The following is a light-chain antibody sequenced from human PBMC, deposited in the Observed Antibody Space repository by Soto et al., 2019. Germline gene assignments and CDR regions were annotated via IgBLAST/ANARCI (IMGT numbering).Light chain of an antibody. J-gene: IGKJ1*01. CDR1: QGISNY. CDR3: QKYNSAPPWT. Sequence: DIQMTQSPSSLSASVGDRVTITCRASQGISNYLAWYQQKPGKVPKLLIYAASTLQSGVLSRFSGSGSGTDFTLTISSLQPEDVATYYCQKYNSAPPWTFGQGTEVEIK. V-gene: IGKV1-27*01. CDR2: AAS.